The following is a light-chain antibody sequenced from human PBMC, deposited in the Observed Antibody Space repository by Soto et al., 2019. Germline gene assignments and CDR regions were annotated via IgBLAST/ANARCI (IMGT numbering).Light chain of an antibody. CDR2: YDD. J-gene: IGLJ1*01. CDR3: AAWDDSLNAYV. Sequence: QSVLTQPPSVSEAPRQRVTISCSGSSSNIGNNAVNWYQQLPGQAPKIVIYYDDLLTSRVSDRFSGSKSGTSASLAISGLQSDDEADYYCAAWDDSLNAYVFGPGTKLTVL. CDR1: SSNIGNNA. V-gene: IGLV1-36*01.